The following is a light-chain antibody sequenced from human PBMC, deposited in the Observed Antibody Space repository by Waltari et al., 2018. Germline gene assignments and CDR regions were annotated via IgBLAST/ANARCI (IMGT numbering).Light chain of an antibody. Sequence: EIVMPQSPATLSVSPGERATLSCRASQRVSSNLAWYQQKPGQAPSPLIYGAPTRATGFPARFSGSGSGTEFTLTISSLQSEDFAVYYCQQYNNWPPELTFGGGTKVEIK. J-gene: IGKJ4*01. CDR2: GAP. CDR3: QQYNNWPPELT. V-gene: IGKV3-15*01. CDR1: QRVSSN.